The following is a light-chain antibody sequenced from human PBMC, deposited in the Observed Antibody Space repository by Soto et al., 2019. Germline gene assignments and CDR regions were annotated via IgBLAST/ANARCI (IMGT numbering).Light chain of an antibody. J-gene: IGKJ1*01. CDR3: QQYNNWPPWT. CDR1: QSVSSN. CDR2: GAS. V-gene: IGKV3-15*01. Sequence: IVMTQSPATLSVSPGERANLSCRASQSVSSNLAWYQQKPGQAPRLLIYGASTRATGIPARFSGSGSGTEFTLNISSLQSEDFAVYYCQQYNNWPPWTFGQGTKVEIK.